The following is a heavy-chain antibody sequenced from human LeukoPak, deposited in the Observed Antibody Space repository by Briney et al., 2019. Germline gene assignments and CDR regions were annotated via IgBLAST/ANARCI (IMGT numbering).Heavy chain of an antibody. V-gene: IGHV3-23*01. CDR1: GFTFSSYG. J-gene: IGHJ5*02. CDR3: AKDPYDILTGYYFA. D-gene: IGHD3-9*01. Sequence: GGSLRLSCAASGFTFSSYGMSWVRRAPGKGLEWVSAISGSGGSTYYADSVKGRFTISRDNSKNTLYLQMNSLRAEDTAVYYCAKDPYDILTGYYFAWGQGTLVTVSS. CDR2: ISGSGGST.